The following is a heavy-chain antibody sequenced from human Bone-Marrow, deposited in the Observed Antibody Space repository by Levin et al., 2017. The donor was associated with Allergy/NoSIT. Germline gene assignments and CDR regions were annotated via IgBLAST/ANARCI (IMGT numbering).Heavy chain of an antibody. CDR1: GYTFTNYH. D-gene: IGHD2-21*02. CDR2: INPKSGDT. V-gene: IGHV1-2*06. CDR3: ARDHGDPYYYYYYGLDA. Sequence: ASVKVSCMASGYTFTNYHVHWVRHAPGQGLEWMGRINPKSGDTKYAPKFQGRVTVIRDTSINTVYMQLGGLRSDDTATYYCARDHGDPYYYYYYGLDAWGQGTTVTVSS. J-gene: IGHJ6*02.